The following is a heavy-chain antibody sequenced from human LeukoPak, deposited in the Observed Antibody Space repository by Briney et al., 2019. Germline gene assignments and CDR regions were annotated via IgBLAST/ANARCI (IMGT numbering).Heavy chain of an antibody. J-gene: IGHJ6*04. CDR3: ARDYYYYGMDV. V-gene: IGHV3-7*03. Sequence: PGGSLRLSCAASGFTFSSYRMSWVRQATGKGLEWVANIKQDGSEKYYVDSVKGRFTISRDNAKNSLYLQMNSLRAEDTAVYYCARDYYYYGMDVWGKGTTVTVSS. CDR1: GFTFSSYR. CDR2: IKQDGSEK.